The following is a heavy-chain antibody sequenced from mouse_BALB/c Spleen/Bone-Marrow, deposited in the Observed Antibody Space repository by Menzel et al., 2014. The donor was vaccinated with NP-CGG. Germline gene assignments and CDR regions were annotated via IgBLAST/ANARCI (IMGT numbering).Heavy chain of an antibody. D-gene: IGHD2-3*01. J-gene: IGHJ2*01. CDR2: VNPNIGGT. V-gene: IGHV1-22*01. CDR3: ARGRWYY. Sequence: EVQGVESGPELVKPGASVKISCKTSGYTFTDYTLHWVKRSHGKSLEWIGGVNPNIGGTSYNQKFKGKASLTVNKSSTTAYMELRSLTSEDSAVYYCARGRWYYWGQGTTLTVSS. CDR1: GYTFTDYT.